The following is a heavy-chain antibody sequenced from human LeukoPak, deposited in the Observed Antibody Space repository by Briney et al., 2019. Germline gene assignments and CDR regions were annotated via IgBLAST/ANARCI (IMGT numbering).Heavy chain of an antibody. CDR3: AKRRGYSVYDTPGGDFDL. CDR1: GFTFSTYA. J-gene: IGHJ2*01. D-gene: IGHD5/OR15-5a*01. Sequence: PGGSLRLSCAASGFTFSTYAMSWVRQAPGKGLELVSAITGSGGNTYYADSVKGRFTISRDNSKNTLYLQTNSMRVEDTAVYYCAKRRGYSVYDTPGGDFDLWGRGTLVSVSS. CDR2: ITGSGGNT. V-gene: IGHV3-23*01.